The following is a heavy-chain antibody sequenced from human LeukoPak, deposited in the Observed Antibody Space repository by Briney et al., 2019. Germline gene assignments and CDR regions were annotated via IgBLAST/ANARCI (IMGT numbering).Heavy chain of an antibody. CDR1: GFTFSSYE. J-gene: IGHJ4*02. D-gene: IGHD6-19*01. Sequence: GGSLRLSCAASGFTFSSYEMNWVRQAPGKGLEWVSYISSSGSIMYYADSVKGRFTISRDNAKNSLYLQMSSLRAEDTAVYYCARDVRSTIPVAGTLFDYWGQGTLVTVSS. CDR2: ISSSGSIM. CDR3: ARDVRSTIPVAGTLFDY. V-gene: IGHV3-48*03.